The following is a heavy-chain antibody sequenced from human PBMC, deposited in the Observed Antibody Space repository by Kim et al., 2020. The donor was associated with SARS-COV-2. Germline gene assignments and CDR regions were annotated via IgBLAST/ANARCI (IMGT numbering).Heavy chain of an antibody. Sequence: GGSLRLSCAASGFTFSSYTLNWVRQAPGKGLEWVSSITSSSTYTYYADSVKGRFTISRDNAKNSLYPQMNSLRVEDTAVYYCARDRPGRYDILTGFSDYWGQGTLVTVSS. CDR3: ARDRPGRYDILTGFSDY. CDR2: ITSSSTYT. V-gene: IGHV3-21*01. D-gene: IGHD3-9*01. CDR1: GFTFSSYT. J-gene: IGHJ4*02.